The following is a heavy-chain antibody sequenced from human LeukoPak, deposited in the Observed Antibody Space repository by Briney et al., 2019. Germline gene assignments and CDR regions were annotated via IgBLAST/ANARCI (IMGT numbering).Heavy chain of an antibody. CDR3: AKERDTAMVTIDY. Sequence: GGSLRLSCAASGFTFSSYVMHWVRQAPGKGLEWVAFIRYDGSNKYYADSVKGRFTISRNNSKNTLYLQMNSLRAEDTAVYYCAKERDTAMVTIDYWGQGTLVTVSS. J-gene: IGHJ4*02. CDR1: GFTFSSYV. D-gene: IGHD5-18*01. CDR2: IRYDGSNK. V-gene: IGHV3-30*02.